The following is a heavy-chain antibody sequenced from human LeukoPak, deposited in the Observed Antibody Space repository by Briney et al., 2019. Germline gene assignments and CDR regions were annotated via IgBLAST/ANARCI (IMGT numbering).Heavy chain of an antibody. CDR1: GFTFSSYE. V-gene: IGHV3-48*03. D-gene: IGHD3-22*01. CDR2: ISRSATTI. CDR3: VRDHHRRLYDSQARDTFDI. Sequence: GGSLRLSCAASGFTFSSYEMNWVRQAPGKGLEWVSSISRSATTIYYADSVKGRFSISRDNAQNSLYLQMNSLRAEDTAVYYCVRDHHRRLYDSQARDTFDIWGQGTMVTVSS. J-gene: IGHJ3*02.